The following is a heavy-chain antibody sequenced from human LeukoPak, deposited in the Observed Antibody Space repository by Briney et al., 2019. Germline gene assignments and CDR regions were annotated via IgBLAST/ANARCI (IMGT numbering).Heavy chain of an antibody. CDR3: AGGPYDFWSGYPLDY. CDR2: ISLSGGST. Sequence: GGSLRLSCAASGFTFSSYDMSWVRQAAGKGLEWVSAISLSGGSTYHADSVKGRFTISRDNSKNTLYLQMNSLRAEDSAVYYCAGGPYDFWSGYPLDYWGQGTLVTVSS. D-gene: IGHD3-3*01. CDR1: GFTFSSYD. V-gene: IGHV3-23*01. J-gene: IGHJ4*02.